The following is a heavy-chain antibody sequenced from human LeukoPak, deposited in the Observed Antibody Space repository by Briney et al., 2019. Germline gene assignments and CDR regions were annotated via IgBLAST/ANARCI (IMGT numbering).Heavy chain of an antibody. D-gene: IGHD5-24*01. V-gene: IGHV4-59*12. Sequence: SETLSLTCTVSGGSISSYYWSWIRQPPGKGLEWIGYIYYSGSTNYNPSLKSRVTISVDTSKNQFSLKLSSVTAADTAVYYCARGDGYFDFPFDYWGQGTLVTVSS. CDR2: IYYSGST. CDR3: ARGDGYFDFPFDY. CDR1: GGSISSYY. J-gene: IGHJ4*02.